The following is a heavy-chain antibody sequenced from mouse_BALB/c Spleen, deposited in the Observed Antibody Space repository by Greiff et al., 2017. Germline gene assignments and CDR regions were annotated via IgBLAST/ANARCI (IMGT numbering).Heavy chain of an antibody. Sequence: VKLVESGPDLVAPSQSLSITCTVSGFSLTSYGVHWVRQPPGKGLEWLVVIWSDGSTTYNSALKSRLSISKDNSKSQVFLKMNSLQTDDTAMYYCARQSYDGYQYYAMDYWGQGTSVTVSS. CDR1: GFSLTSYG. V-gene: IGHV2-6-2*01. CDR2: IWSDGST. D-gene: IGHD2-3*01. J-gene: IGHJ4*01. CDR3: ARQSYDGYQYYAMDY.